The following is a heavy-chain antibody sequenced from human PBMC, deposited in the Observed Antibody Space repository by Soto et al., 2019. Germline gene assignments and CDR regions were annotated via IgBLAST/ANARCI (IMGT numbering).Heavy chain of an antibody. CDR1: GYAFSSYC. CDR3: ARSYSYGSYWYFDD. J-gene: IGHJ4*02. CDR2: ITVSSGNT. Sequence: SVKVSCKASGYAFSSYCGSWVGQAPGQGLEWMGWITVSSGNTNYIDNLQGRVTMTTDTSTTTAYMELWRLRSDDTAVYYCARSYSYGSYWYFDDWGQGTLVTVSS. D-gene: IGHD5-18*01. V-gene: IGHV1-18*04.